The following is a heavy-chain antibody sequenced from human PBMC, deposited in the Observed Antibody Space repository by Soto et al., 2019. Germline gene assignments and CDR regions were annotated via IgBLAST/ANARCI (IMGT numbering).Heavy chain of an antibody. V-gene: IGHV3-30*04. J-gene: IGHJ6*02. Sequence: QVQLVESGGGVVQWGGSVRLSCTASGFTFNSHTMHRVRQVPAEGRVGAAVISNDGSYKFYADSVKGRLTISRGNSKSTLYLEMNRLAAADTAIYYCARDGLTAFGMIPPWDVDGWGQGTTVTVSS. CDR2: ISNDGSYK. CDR3: ARDGLTAFGMIPPWDVDG. D-gene: IGHD3-3*01. CDR1: GFTFNSHT.